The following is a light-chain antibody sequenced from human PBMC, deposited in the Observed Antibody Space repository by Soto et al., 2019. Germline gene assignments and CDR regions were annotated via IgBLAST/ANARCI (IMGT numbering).Light chain of an antibody. CDR2: GAS. V-gene: IGKV3-20*01. Sequence: IVLTQSPGTLSLAPGERATLSWRASQSVSSSYLAWYKQQPGQAPRLLIFGASNRATGIPDRFSGSGSGTEFTLTISRLEPEDFTLYFCQQYGSSPLTFGQGTKVDIK. CDR1: QSVSSSY. CDR3: QQYGSSPLT. J-gene: IGKJ1*01.